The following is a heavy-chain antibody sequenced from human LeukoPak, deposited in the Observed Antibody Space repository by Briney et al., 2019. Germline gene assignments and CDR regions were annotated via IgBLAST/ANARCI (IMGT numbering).Heavy chain of an antibody. CDR2: IKEDGSDK. J-gene: IGHJ4*02. CDR1: GFTFSSYA. CDR3: ARNSGWFRFDY. D-gene: IGHD6-19*01. Sequence: GGSLRLSCAASGFTFSSYAMSWVRQAPGKGLEWVANIKEDGSDKYYVDSVKGRFTISRGSAKNSLYLQMNSLRAEDTAVYYCARNSGWFRFDYWGQGTLVTVSS. V-gene: IGHV3-7*03.